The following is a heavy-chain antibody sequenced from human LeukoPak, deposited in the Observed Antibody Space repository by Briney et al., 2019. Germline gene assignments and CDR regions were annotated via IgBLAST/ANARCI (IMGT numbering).Heavy chain of an antibody. CDR1: DGSINSYY. CDR2: IYYNGNT. J-gene: IGHJ6*02. Sequence: SETLSLTCSVSDGSINSYYWNWIRRPPGKGLEWIGYIYYNGNTNYSPSLKSRVTMSIDTSKNLFSLKVSSVTAADTAVYYCARGRSNYYGMDVWGQGTTVTVSS. V-gene: IGHV4-59*01. CDR3: ARGRSNYYGMDV. D-gene: IGHD1-26*01.